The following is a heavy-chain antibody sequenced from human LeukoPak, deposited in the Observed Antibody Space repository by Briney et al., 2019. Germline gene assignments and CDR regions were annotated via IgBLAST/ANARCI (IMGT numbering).Heavy chain of an antibody. CDR2: LSYDGSNK. J-gene: IGHJ6*02. V-gene: IGHV3-30*18. Sequence: QRGRSLRLSCAASGFTFSSYGVHWVRQAPGKGLEWVAVLSYDGSNKYYADSVKGRFTLSRDNSKNTLYLQMNSLRAEDTAVYYCAKAPLAARPGFGHHYYGMDVWCQGTTVTVSS. D-gene: IGHD6-6*01. CDR1: GFTFSSYG. CDR3: AKAPLAARPGFGHHYYGMDV.